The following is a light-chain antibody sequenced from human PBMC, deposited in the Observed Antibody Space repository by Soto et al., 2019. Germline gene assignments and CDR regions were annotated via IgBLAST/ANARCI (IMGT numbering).Light chain of an antibody. CDR2: DVS. CDR3: SSYTSSSTPVV. V-gene: IGLV2-14*01. Sequence: QSVLTQPASVSGAAGQSSSISCTGTSSDVGGYNYVSWYQQHPGKAPKLMIYDVSNRPSGVSNRFSGSKSGNTASLTISGLQAEDEADYYCSSYTSSSTPVVFGGGTKVTVL. CDR1: SSDVGGYNY. J-gene: IGLJ2*01.